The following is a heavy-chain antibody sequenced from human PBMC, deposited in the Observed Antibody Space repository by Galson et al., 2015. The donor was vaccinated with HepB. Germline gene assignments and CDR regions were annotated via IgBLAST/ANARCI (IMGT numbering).Heavy chain of an antibody. D-gene: IGHD1-26*01. J-gene: IGHJ5*02. CDR1: GGTFSSYA. Sequence: SCKASGGTFSSYAISWVRQAPGQGLEWMGGIIPIFGTANYAQKFQGRVTITADESTSTAYMGLSSLRSEDTAVYYCARVRWELRNWFDPWGQGTLVTVSS. CDR2: IIPIFGTA. V-gene: IGHV1-69*01. CDR3: ARVRWELRNWFDP.